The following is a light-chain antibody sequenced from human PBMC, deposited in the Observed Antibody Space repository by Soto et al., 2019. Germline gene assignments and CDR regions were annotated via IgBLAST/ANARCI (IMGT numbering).Light chain of an antibody. CDR1: SSNIGSNT. J-gene: IGLJ1*01. CDR2: TNN. V-gene: IGLV1-44*01. Sequence: QSVLTQPPSASGTPGQRVTISCSGSSSNIGSNTVNWYQQLPGTAPNLLIFTNNQRPSGVPDRFSGSKSGTSAPLAISGLQSEDEADYYCAAWDDSLNGRVFGTGTKVTVL. CDR3: AAWDDSLNGRV.